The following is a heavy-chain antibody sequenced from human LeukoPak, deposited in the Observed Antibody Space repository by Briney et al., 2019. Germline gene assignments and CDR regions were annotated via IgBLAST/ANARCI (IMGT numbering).Heavy chain of an antibody. CDR1: GYTFTSYD. CDR3: ARGRGDCSSTSCYWNNWFDP. CDR2: MNPNSGNT. V-gene: IGHV1-8*01. D-gene: IGHD2-2*01. Sequence: ASVKVYCKASGYTFTSYDINWVRQATGQGLEWMGWMNPNSGNTGYAQKFQGRVTMTRNTSISTAYMELSSLRSEDTAVYYCARGRGDCSSTSCYWNNWFDPWGQGTLVTVSS. J-gene: IGHJ5*02.